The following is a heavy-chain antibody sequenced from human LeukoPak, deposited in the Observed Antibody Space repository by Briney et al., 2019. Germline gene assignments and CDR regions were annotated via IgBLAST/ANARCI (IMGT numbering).Heavy chain of an antibody. CDR2: ISGSGGST. V-gene: IGHV3-23*01. CDR1: GFTFNTYA. Sequence: GGSLRLSCAASGFTFNTYAMSWVRQAPGKGLEWVSGISGSGGSTHYADSVKGRFTISRDNSKNTLYLQMNSLRAEDTAVYYCAKADSNSWLIDYWGQGTLVTVSS. D-gene: IGHD6-13*01. J-gene: IGHJ4*02. CDR3: AKADSNSWLIDY.